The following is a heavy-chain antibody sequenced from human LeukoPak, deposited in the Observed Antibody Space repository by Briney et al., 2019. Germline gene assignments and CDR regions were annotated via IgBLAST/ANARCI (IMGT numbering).Heavy chain of an antibody. CDR2: IYTSGST. CDR1: GGSISSGTYY. V-gene: IGHV4-61*02. CDR3: ARAPPTFHYYYYMDV. J-gene: IGHJ6*03. D-gene: IGHD2-21*01. Sequence: SETLSLTCTVSGGSISSGTYYWSWIRQPAGKGLEWIGRIYTSGSTNYNPSLKSRVTISVDTSKNQFSLKLYSVTAADTAVYYCARAPPTFHYYYYMDVWGKGTTVTVSS.